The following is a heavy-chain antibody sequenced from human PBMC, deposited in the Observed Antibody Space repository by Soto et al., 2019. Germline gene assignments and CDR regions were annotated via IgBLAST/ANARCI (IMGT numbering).Heavy chain of an antibody. V-gene: IGHV4-4*02. D-gene: IGHD3-10*01. Sequence: QLQASGPGLVKPSGTLSLTCTVSSGPISSGNWWSWVRQTPGRGLEWIGEIDHSGSTNYNPSLESRLTISVDNSKNQFSLKLRSVTAADTAVYYCASLNLIRGASWGYWGQGTLVTVSS. J-gene: IGHJ4*02. CDR1: SGPISSGNW. CDR2: IDHSGST. CDR3: ASLNLIRGASWGY.